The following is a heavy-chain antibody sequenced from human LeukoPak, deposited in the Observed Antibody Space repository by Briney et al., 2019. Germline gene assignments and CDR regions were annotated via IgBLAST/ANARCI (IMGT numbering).Heavy chain of an antibody. CDR3: ARGRYCSGGSCYYYYYYMDV. Sequence: SETLSLTCTVSGGSISNYYWSWIRQPPGKGLEWIGYIYYSGSTNYNPSLKSRVTISVDTSKNQFSLKLSSVTAADTAVYYCARGRYCSGGSCYYYYYYMDVWGKGTTVTVSS. CDR1: GGSISNYY. J-gene: IGHJ6*03. CDR2: IYYSGST. V-gene: IGHV4-59*01. D-gene: IGHD2-15*01.